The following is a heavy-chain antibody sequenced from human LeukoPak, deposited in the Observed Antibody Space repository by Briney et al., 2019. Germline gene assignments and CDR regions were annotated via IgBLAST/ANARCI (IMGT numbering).Heavy chain of an antibody. CDR2: INPNSGGT. D-gene: IGHD3-16*01. V-gene: IGHV1-2*02. Sequence: ASMKASCKASGYTLTGYYMHWVRQAPGQGLEWMRWINPNSGGTNYAQKFQGRVTMTRDTSISTAYMELSRLRSDDTAVYYCARDGGLDYWGQGTLVTVSS. J-gene: IGHJ4*02. CDR1: GYTLTGYY. CDR3: ARDGGLDY.